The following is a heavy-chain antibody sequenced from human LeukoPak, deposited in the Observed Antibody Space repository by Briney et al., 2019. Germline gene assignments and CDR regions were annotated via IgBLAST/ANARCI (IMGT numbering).Heavy chain of an antibody. D-gene: IGHD3-22*01. V-gene: IGHV4-4*02. CDR3: ARVFYYDSSGEVAFDI. CDR1: GASISSTNW. CDR2: IYHSGST. J-gene: IGHJ3*02. Sequence: PSETLSLTCAVSGASISSTNWWTWVRQPPGQGLGWIGEIYHSGSTNYNPSLKSRVTISVDKSNNQFSLKLSSVTSADTAVYYCARVFYYDSSGEVAFDIWGQGTPVTVSS.